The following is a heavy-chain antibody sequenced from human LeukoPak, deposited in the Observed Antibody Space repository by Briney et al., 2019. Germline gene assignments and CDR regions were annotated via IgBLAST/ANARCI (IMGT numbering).Heavy chain of an antibody. CDR1: GYTFTSYD. CDR2: MNPASGNT. J-gene: IGHJ3*02. V-gene: IGHV1-8*01. D-gene: IGHD3-16*02. Sequence: GASVKASCKASGYTFTSYDINWVRQAPGQGHGWMGYMNPASGNTGYAQKFQGRVTMTTDTSISTAYMELSSLRSEDTAVYYCARVPREIASIWGQGTMVTVSS. CDR3: ARVPREIASI.